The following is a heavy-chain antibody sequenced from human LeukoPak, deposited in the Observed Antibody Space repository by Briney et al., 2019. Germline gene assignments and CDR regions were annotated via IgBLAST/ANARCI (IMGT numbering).Heavy chain of an antibody. D-gene: IGHD1-7*01. CDR3: ARDEGGNWNYENAFDI. CDR2: INPSGGST. CDR1: EYTFTRYY. J-gene: IGHJ3*02. Sequence: GASVTVSCKASEYTFTRYYMHWVRQAPGQGLEWMGIINPSGGSTRYAQKFQGRVTMTRDTSTSTVYMELSSLRSEDTAVYYCARDEGGNWNYENAFDIWGQGTMVTVSS. V-gene: IGHV1-46*01.